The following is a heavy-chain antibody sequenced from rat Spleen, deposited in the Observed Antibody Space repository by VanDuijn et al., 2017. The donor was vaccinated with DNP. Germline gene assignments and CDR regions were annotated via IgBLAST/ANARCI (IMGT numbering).Heavy chain of an antibody. CDR2: ITYDGSRT. CDR3: ARPDY. J-gene: IGHJ2*01. CDR1: GFTFSSFP. Sequence: EVQLVESGGGLVQPGRSMKLSCAASGFTFSSFPMAWVRQAPTKGLEWVATITYDGSRTYFRDSVKGRFTISRDIAKSTLYLQMDSLRSEDTATYYCARPDYWGQGVMVTVSS. V-gene: IGHV5-46*01.